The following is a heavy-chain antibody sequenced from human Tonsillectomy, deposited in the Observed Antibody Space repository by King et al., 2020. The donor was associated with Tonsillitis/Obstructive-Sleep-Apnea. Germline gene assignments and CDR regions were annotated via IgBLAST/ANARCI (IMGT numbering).Heavy chain of an antibody. V-gene: IGHV4-4*07. CDR1: GGSISSYY. J-gene: IGHJ6*02. Sequence: QLQESGPGLVKPSETLSLTCTVSGGSISSYYWSWIRQPAGKGLEWIGRIYTSGSTNYNPSLKSRVTMSVDTSKNQFSLKLSSVTAADTAVYYCSLRTPGYCSSTSCYPYYYYGMDVWGQETTVTVSS. D-gene: IGHD2-2*03. CDR2: IYTSGST. CDR3: SLRTPGYCSSTSCYPYYYYGMDV.